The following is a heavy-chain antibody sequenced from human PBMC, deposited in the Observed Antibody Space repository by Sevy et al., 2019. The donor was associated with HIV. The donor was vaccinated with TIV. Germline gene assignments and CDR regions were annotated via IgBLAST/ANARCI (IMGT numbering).Heavy chain of an antibody. CDR3: ARGPGGATTAKDYYYYCMDV. Sequence: GGSLRLSCAASGFTFSSYSMNWVRQAPGKGLEWVSYISSSSSTIYYADSVKGRLTISRDNAKNSLYLQMNSLRDEDTAVYYCARGPGGATTAKDYYYYCMDVWGQGTTVTVSS. D-gene: IGHD1-26*01. CDR2: ISSSSSTI. V-gene: IGHV3-48*02. CDR1: GFTFSSYS. J-gene: IGHJ6*02.